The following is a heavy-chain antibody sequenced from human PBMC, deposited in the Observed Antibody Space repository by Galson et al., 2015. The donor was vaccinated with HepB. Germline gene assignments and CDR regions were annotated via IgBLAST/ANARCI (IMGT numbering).Heavy chain of an antibody. Sequence: PALVKPTQTLTLTCTFSGFSLSTSGVRVSWIRQPPGKALEWLARIDWDDDKFYSTSLKTRLTISKDTSKNQVVLTMTNMDPVDTATYYCARNWGGYSYGYVYWGQGTLVTVSS. CDR1: GFSLSTSGVR. V-gene: IGHV2-70*04. CDR2: IDWDDDK. D-gene: IGHD5-18*01. J-gene: IGHJ4*02. CDR3: ARNWGGYSYGYVY.